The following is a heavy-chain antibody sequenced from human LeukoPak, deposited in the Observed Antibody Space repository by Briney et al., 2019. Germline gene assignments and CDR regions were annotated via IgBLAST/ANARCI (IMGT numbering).Heavy chain of an antibody. V-gene: IGHV3-30-3*01. CDR1: GFTFSSYA. CDR2: ISYDGSNK. CDR3: GRGFSIVPAGIPDY. D-gene: IGHD2-2*02. Sequence: PGGSLRLSCAASGFTFSSYAMHWVRQAPGKGLEWVAVISYDGSNKYYADSVKGRLTISRDNSKNTLYLQMNSLRAEDTAVYYCGRGFSIVPAGIPDYWGQGTLVTVSS. J-gene: IGHJ4*02.